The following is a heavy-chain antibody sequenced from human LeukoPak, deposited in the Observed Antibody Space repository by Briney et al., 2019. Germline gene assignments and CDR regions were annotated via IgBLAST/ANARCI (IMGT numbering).Heavy chain of an antibody. CDR3: ARGHCIGTTCYSSLYDY. CDR2: IKHDGSER. Sequence: PGGSLRLSCAASGFTFSSYYMSWVRQAPGKGLEWVANIKHDGSERYYADSVQGRFIISRDNAKNSLYLQMNSLRAEDTAVYYCARGHCIGTTCYSSLYDYWGLGTLVTVSS. CDR1: GFTFSSYY. V-gene: IGHV3-7*01. D-gene: IGHD2/OR15-2a*01. J-gene: IGHJ4*02.